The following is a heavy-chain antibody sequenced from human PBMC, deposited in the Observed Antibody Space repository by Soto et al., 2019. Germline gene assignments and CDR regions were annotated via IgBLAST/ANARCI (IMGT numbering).Heavy chain of an antibody. J-gene: IGHJ6*03. D-gene: IGHD3-3*01. CDR3: TRVAYDFWSGWGGAGYYYYMDV. Sequence: QVQLQESGPGLVKPSETLSLTCTASGGSISNYHWSWIRLPPGKGLEWIGYIYYSGSTSYNPSLKRRVTISVDTSTNQISLKLNTVTAADTAVYFCTRVAYDFWSGWGGAGYYYYMDVWGKGTTVNVS. V-gene: IGHV4-59*12. CDR1: GGSISNYH. CDR2: IYYSGST.